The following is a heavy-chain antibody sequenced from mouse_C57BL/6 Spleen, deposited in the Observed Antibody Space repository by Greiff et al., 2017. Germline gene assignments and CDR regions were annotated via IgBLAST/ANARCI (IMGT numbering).Heavy chain of an antibody. V-gene: IGHV5-16*01. J-gene: IGHJ3*01. CDR3: ATYGSSYGFAY. CDR2: INYDGSST. Sequence: EVMLVESEGGLVQPGSSMKLSCTASGFTFSDYYMAWVRQVPEKGLEWVANINYDGSSTYYLDSLKSRFIISRDNAKNILYLQMSSLKSEDTATXYCATYGSSYGFAYWGQGTLVTVSA. D-gene: IGHD1-1*01. CDR1: GFTFSDYY.